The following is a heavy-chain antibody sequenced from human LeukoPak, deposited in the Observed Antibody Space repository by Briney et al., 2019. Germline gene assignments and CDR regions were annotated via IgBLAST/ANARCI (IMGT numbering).Heavy chain of an antibody. CDR2: ISSGSGYT. CDR3: ARDRSHYFSSTWVHFDY. CDR1: GFTFSDYT. D-gene: IGHD6-13*01. Sequence: GGSLRLSCAVSGFTFSDYTMNWVRQAPGKGLEWVSSISSGSGYTYYADSVKGRLTISRDDAKNSLYLQMNSLRAEDTAVYYCARDRSHYFSSTWVHFDYWGQGTLVTVSS. V-gene: IGHV3-21*01. J-gene: IGHJ4*02.